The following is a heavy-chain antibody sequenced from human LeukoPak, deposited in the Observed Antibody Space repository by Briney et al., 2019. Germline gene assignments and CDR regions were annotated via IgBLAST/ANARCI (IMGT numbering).Heavy chain of an antibody. CDR3: ATGGRHYYGSGIHNWFDP. CDR1: GYTFTSYD. D-gene: IGHD3-10*01. CDR2: MNPNSGNT. Sequence: ASVKVSCKASGYTFTSYDINWVRQATGQGLEWMGWMNPNSGNTGYAQKFQGRVTMTEDTSTDTAYMELSSLRSEDTAVYYCATGGRHYYGSGIHNWFDPWGQGTLVTVSS. J-gene: IGHJ5*02. V-gene: IGHV1-8*01.